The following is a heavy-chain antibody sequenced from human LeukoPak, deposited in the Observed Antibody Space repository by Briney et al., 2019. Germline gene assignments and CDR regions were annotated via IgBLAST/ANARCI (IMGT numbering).Heavy chain of an antibody. CDR1: GGSISSSSYY. Sequence: KTSETLSLTCTVSGGSISSSSYYWGWILQPPGKGLEWIGSIYYSGSTYYSPSLKSRVTISVDTSKNQFSLKLSSVTAADTAVYYCARQTSSSWYVTPFDYWGQGTLVTVPS. CDR3: ARQTSSSWYVTPFDY. D-gene: IGHD6-13*01. CDR2: IYYSGST. J-gene: IGHJ4*02. V-gene: IGHV4-39*01.